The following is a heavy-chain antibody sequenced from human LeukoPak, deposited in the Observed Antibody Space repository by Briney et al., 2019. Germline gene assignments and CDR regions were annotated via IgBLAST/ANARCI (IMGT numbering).Heavy chain of an antibody. V-gene: IGHV3-53*01. J-gene: IGHJ4*02. D-gene: IGHD3-22*01. CDR3: ARGDDSGYYDYFDY. CDR1: GFTVDSNY. CDR2: IYTGGNT. Sequence: GGSLRLSCAASGFTVDSNYLSWVRQAPGRGLEWVSTIYTGGNTYYAASVKGRFTISRDFSKNTVFLHMNSLRAEDTAMYYCARGDDSGYYDYFDYWGQGALVTVSS.